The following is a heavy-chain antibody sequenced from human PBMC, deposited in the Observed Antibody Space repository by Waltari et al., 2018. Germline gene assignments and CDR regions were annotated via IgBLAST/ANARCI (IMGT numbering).Heavy chain of an antibody. CDR2: IFHTEAT. CDR1: GGSTPRLNW. V-gene: IGHV4-4*02. Sequence: QVQLQESGPGLVTPSGTLSLPCAVSGGSTPRLNWWTWVRQPPGTGLEWIGEIFHTEATSYNPSLKSRLTISVDKSKNQFSLKLSSVTVADTAVYYCVRAGYCSRSGCQTWAWDWGQGTLVTVSS. CDR3: VRAGYCSRSGCQTWAWD. D-gene: IGHD2-2*01. J-gene: IGHJ4*02.